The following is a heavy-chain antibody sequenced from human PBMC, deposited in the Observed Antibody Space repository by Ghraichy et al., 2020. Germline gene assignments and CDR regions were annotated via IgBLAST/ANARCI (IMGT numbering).Heavy chain of an antibody. CDR1: GGSFSGYY. CDR2: INHSGST. J-gene: IGHJ6*02. D-gene: IGHD6-25*01. CDR3: ARFYSSAHYYYYGMDV. Sequence: SETLSLTCAVYGGSFSGYYWSWIRQPPGKGLEWIGEINHSGSTNYNPSLKSQVTISVDTSKNQFSLKLSSVTAADTAVYYCARFYSSAHYYYYGMDVWGRGTTVTVSS. V-gene: IGHV4-34*01.